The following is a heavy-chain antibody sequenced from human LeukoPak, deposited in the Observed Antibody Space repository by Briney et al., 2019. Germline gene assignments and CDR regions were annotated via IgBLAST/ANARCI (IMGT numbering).Heavy chain of an antibody. D-gene: IGHD3-3*01. Sequence: HPGGSLRLSCAASGFTFSSYAMHWVRQAPGKGLEWVAVISYDGSNKYYADSVKGRFTISRDNSKNTLYLQMNSLRAEDTAVYYRARTVRYYDFWSGYFSYFDYWGQGTLVTVSS. CDR2: ISYDGSNK. CDR1: GFTFSSYA. J-gene: IGHJ4*02. CDR3: ARTVRYYDFWSGYFSYFDY. V-gene: IGHV3-30*04.